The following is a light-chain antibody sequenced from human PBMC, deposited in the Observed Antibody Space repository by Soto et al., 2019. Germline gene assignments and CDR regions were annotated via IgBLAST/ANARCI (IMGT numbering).Light chain of an antibody. V-gene: IGKV3-20*01. J-gene: IGKJ1*01. CDR2: GAS. CDR3: QQSYSTPRT. Sequence: ENVLTQSPGTLSLSPGERATLSCRASQTVYNGFLAWYQQKPGQAPRLLIYGASSRATGIPDRFSGSGSGTDFTLTISSLQPEDFATYYCQQSYSTPRTFGQGTKVDIK. CDR1: QTVYNGF.